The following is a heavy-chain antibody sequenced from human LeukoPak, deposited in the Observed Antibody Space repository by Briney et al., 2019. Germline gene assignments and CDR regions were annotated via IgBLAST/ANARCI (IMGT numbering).Heavy chain of an antibody. Sequence: PSETLSLTCTVSGGSISSYYWSWIRQPAGKGLEWIGRIYTSGSTNYNPSLKSRVTMSVDTSKNQFSLKLSSVTAADTAVYYCARVGGPYDILTGYYDFSVYWGQGTLVTVSS. J-gene: IGHJ4*02. CDR2: IYTSGST. V-gene: IGHV4-4*07. D-gene: IGHD3-9*01. CDR3: ARVGGPYDILTGYYDFSVY. CDR1: GGSISSYY.